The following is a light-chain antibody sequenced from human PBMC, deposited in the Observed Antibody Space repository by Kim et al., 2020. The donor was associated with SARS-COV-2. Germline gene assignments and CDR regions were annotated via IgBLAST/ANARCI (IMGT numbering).Light chain of an antibody. CDR2: QDS. CDR3: QAWDSSTAHVV. CDR1: KLGDKY. J-gene: IGLJ2*01. Sequence: SYELTQPPSVSVSPGQTASITCSGDKLGDKYACWYQQKPGQSPALVIYQDSKRPSGIPERFSGSNSGNTATLTISGTQAMDEADYYCQAWDSSTAHVVFGGGTQLTVL. V-gene: IGLV3-1*01.